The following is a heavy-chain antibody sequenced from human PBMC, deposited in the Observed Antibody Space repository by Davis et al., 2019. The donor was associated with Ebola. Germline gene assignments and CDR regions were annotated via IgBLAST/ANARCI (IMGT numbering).Heavy chain of an antibody. CDR3: AKEQWLDLYFDY. D-gene: IGHD6-19*01. CDR1: GFTFSSYS. J-gene: IGHJ4*02. V-gene: IGHV3-33*06. Sequence: GGSLRLSCAASGFTFSSYSMHWVRQAPGKGLEWVAVLCYDGSNKYYADSVKGRFTISRDNSKNTLYLQMTSLRAEDPAVYYCAKEQWLDLYFDYWGQGTLVTVSS. CDR2: LCYDGSNK.